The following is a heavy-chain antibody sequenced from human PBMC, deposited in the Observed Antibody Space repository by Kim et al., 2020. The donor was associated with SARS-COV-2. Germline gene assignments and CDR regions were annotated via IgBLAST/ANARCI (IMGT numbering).Heavy chain of an antibody. D-gene: IGHD1-1*01. CDR3: ARGGTLDY. CDR2: NGKT. V-gene: IGHV1-18*01. J-gene: IGHJ4*02. Sequence: NGKTNHAQKFQDRVTMTTDPTTSTAYMELRSLTSDDTALYYCARGGTLDYWGQGTLVTVSS.